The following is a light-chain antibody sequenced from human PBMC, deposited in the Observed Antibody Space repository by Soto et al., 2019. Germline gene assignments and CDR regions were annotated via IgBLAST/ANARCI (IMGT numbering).Light chain of an antibody. CDR2: GAS. CDR1: QSVSSSY. Sequence: EIVLTQSPGTLSLSPGERVTLSCRASQSVSSSYLAWYQQKPGQAPRLLIYGASSRVTGIPDRFSGSGSGTDFTLTISRLEPEDFAVYYCQQYGSSLFTFGPGTKVDIK. V-gene: IGKV3-20*01. J-gene: IGKJ3*01. CDR3: QQYGSSLFT.